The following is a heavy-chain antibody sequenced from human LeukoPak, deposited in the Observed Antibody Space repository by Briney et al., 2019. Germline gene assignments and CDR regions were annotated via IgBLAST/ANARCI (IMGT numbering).Heavy chain of an antibody. CDR2: IIPILGIA. J-gene: IGHJ4*02. Sequence: GASVKVSCKASGGTFSSYAISWVRQAPGQGLEWMGRIIPILGIANYAQKFQGRDTITANKSTSTAYMELSSLRSEDTAVYYCARWGGIAARPDFDYWGQGTLVTVSS. V-gene: IGHV1-69*04. CDR1: GGTFSSYA. CDR3: ARWGGIAARPDFDY. D-gene: IGHD6-6*01.